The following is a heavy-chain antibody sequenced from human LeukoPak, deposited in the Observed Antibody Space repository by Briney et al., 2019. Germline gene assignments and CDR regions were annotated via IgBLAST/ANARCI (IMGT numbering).Heavy chain of an antibody. J-gene: IGHJ6*03. V-gene: IGHV3-66*02. Sequence: PGGSLRLSCAASGFTFSDYYMSWIRQAPGKGLEWVSVIYSGGSTYYADSVKGRFTISRDNSKNTLYLQMNSLRAEDTAVYYCARGKADYYYYYYMDVWGKGTTVTVSS. CDR2: IYSGGST. CDR1: GFTFSDYY. CDR3: ARGKADYYYYYYMDV.